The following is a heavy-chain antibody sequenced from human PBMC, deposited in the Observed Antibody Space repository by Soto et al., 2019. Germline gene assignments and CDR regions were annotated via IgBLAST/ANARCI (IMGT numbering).Heavy chain of an antibody. CDR2: FDPEDGET. Sequence: ASVKVSCKVSGYTLTELSMHWVRQAPGKGLEWMGGFDPEDGETIYAQKFQGRVTMTEDTSTDTAYMELSSLRSEDTAVYYCATVRYCSGGSCYPWFDYWGQGTLVTVSS. CDR3: ATVRYCSGGSCYPWFDY. V-gene: IGHV1-24*01. J-gene: IGHJ4*02. D-gene: IGHD2-15*01. CDR1: GYTLTELS.